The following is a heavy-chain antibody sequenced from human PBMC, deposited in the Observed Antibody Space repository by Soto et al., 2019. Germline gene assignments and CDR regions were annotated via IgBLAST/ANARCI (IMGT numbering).Heavy chain of an antibody. J-gene: IGHJ5*02. D-gene: IGHD6-6*01. CDR2: IIPIFGTA. CDR1: GGTFSSYA. CDR3: ARRLAARPLRAFDP. V-gene: IGHV1-69*12. Sequence: QVQLVQSGAEVKKPGSSVKVSCKASGGTFSSYAISWVRQATGQGLEWMGGIIPIFGTANYAQKFKGRVTITADESTSVAYLELSSLSSEDTAVYYSARRLAARPLRAFDPWGQGTLVTVSS.